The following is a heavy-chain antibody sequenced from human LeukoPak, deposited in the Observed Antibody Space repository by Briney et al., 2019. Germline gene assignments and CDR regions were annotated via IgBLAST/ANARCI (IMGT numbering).Heavy chain of an antibody. CDR2: ISITGDT. J-gene: IGHJ4*02. CDR1: GFTFNTHA. V-gene: IGHV3-23*01. D-gene: IGHD5-18*01. CDR3: APNYGYSYGLSYDY. Sequence: GGSLRLSCAATGFTFNTHAMTWVRQAPGKGLEWVSAISITGDTHYADSVKGRFTISRDNSKNTLYLQMNSLRAEDTAVYYCAPNYGYSYGLSYDYWGQGTLVTVSS.